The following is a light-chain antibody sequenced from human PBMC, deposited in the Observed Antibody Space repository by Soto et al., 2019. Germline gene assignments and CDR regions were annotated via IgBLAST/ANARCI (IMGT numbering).Light chain of an antibody. CDR3: QHRSNWPPYT. CDR2: DAS. V-gene: IGKV3-11*01. J-gene: IGKJ2*01. CDR1: QSLNTA. Sequence: EIVLTQSPAALSLSPGETATLSCRASQSLNTALAWYQQKPGQAPRLLIYDASDRATGVPARFRGSGSGTDFTLTISSLDPEDFAVYYCQHRSNWPPYTFGQGTKLEI.